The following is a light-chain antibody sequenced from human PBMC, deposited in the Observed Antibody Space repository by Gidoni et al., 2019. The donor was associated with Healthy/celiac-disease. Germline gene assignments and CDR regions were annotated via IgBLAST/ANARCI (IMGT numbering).Light chain of an antibody. CDR3: SSYTSSSTLGVV. J-gene: IGLJ2*01. V-gene: IGLV2-14*01. CDR1: SRDVGGYNY. CDR2: DVS. Sequence: QSALTQPASVSGSPGQSITISCTGTSRDVGGYNYVSWYQQHPGKAPKLMIYDVSNRPSGVSNRFSGSKSGNTASLTISGLQAEDEADYYCSSYTSSSTLGVVVGGGTKLTVL.